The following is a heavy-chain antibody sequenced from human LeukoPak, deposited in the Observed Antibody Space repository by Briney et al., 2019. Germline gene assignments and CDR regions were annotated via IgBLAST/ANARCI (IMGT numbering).Heavy chain of an antibody. D-gene: IGHD3-10*01. CDR2: IYYSGST. Sequence: SETLSLTCTVSGGSISSYYWSWIRQPPGEGLEWIGYIYYSGSTNYNPSLKSRVTISVDTSKNQFSLKLSSVTAADTAVYYCARATGRRVRGVMVGYWFDPRGQGTLVTVSS. CDR1: GGSISSYY. J-gene: IGHJ5*02. V-gene: IGHV4-59*01. CDR3: ARATGRRVRGVMVGYWFDP.